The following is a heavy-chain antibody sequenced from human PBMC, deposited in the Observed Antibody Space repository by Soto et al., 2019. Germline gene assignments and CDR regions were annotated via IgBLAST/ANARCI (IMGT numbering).Heavy chain of an antibody. D-gene: IGHD6-6*01. CDR1: GFTFSSYA. Sequence: QVQLVESGGGVVQPGRSLRLSCAASGFTFSSYAMHWVRQAPGKGVAWVAAISYDGSNKYYADSVKGRFTISRDNSKNTLYLQMNSLRAEDTAVYYCARESSLVGYYYGMDVWGQGTTVTVSS. CDR3: ARESSLVGYYYGMDV. CDR2: ISYDGSNK. J-gene: IGHJ6*02. V-gene: IGHV3-30-3*01.